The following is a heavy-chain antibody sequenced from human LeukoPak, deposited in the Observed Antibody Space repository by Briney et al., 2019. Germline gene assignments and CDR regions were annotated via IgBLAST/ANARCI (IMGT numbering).Heavy chain of an antibody. CDR2: IYSGDST. Sequence: GGSLRLSCAASGFTVSSNYMSWVRQAPGKGLEWVSVIYSGDSTYYADSVKGRFTISRDNAKNSLYLQMNSLRAEDTAVYYCARDRTYGPDYWGQGTLVTVSS. J-gene: IGHJ4*02. V-gene: IGHV3-66*01. D-gene: IGHD4-17*01. CDR3: ARDRTYGPDY. CDR1: GFTVSSNY.